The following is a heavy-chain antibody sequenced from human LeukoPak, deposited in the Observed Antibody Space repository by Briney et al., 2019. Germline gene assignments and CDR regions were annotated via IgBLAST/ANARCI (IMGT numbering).Heavy chain of an antibody. Sequence: GGSLRLSCAASGFTFSSYWMSWVRQAPGKGLEWVANIKEDGSEKYYVDSVKGRFTISRDDAKNSLYLQMYSLRAEDTAVYYCARARDSSWDYWGQGTLVTVSS. CDR2: IKEDGSEK. D-gene: IGHD6-13*01. V-gene: IGHV3-7*03. J-gene: IGHJ4*02. CDR1: GFTFSSYW. CDR3: ARARDSSWDY.